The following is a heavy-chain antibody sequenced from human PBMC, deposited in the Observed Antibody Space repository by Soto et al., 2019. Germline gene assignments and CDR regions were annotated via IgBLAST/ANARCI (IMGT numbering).Heavy chain of an antibody. CDR1: GFTFSSYA. J-gene: IGHJ4*02. D-gene: IGHD3-10*01. CDR3: AKDQRFGGLLTVDH. Sequence: EVQLLESGGGLVQPGGSLRLSCTASGFTFSSYAMNWVRQAPGKGLEWVSGLSGSADSTYYADSVKGRFTISRDNSKNTLYLQMNSLRAEDTATYYCAKDQRFGGLLTVDHWGQGTLVTVSS. V-gene: IGHV3-23*01. CDR2: LSGSADST.